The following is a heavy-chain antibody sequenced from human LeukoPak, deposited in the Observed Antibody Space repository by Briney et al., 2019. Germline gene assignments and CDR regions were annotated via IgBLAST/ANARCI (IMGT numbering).Heavy chain of an antibody. CDR1: GDSISSYY. CDR2: IYYSGGT. Sequence: PSETLSLTCIASGDSISSYYWSWIRQPPGKGLEWIGYIYYSGGTNYNPSLKSRVTISVDASKSLFALELGFVSAADTAGYYCARGRSLGIIDYWGQGTLVTVSS. D-gene: IGHD3-16*01. J-gene: IGHJ4*02. V-gene: IGHV4-59*01. CDR3: ARGRSLGIIDY.